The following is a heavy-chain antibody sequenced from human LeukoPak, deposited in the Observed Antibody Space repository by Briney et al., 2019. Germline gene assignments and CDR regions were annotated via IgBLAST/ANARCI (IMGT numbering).Heavy chain of an antibody. CDR1: GFTFTSHW. D-gene: IGHD2-15*01. V-gene: IGHV3-7*01. Sequence: GGSLRLSCAASGFTFTSHWMTWVRQAPGKGLEWVANIRGDGGDTYYVDSVKGRFTITRDNAKNSVYLQMNSLRGEDTAVYYCARDIDRAHGDWGQGTLVTVSS. CDR2: IRGDGGDT. J-gene: IGHJ4*02. CDR3: ARDIDRAHGD.